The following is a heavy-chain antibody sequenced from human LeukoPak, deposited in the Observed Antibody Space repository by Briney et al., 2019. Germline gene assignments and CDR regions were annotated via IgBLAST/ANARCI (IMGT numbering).Heavy chain of an antibody. D-gene: IGHD6-13*01. V-gene: IGHV4-38-2*02. Sequence: PSDTLSLTCTVSGYSISSGYYWGRIRQPPGKGLEWIGSIYQSGRTYYNPSLKSRVTISVDTSKNQFSLKLSSVTAADTAVYYCARTFSSGWYKDAFDIWGQGTMVTVSS. CDR3: ARTFSSGWYKDAFDI. J-gene: IGHJ3*02. CDR1: GYSISSGYY. CDR2: IYQSGRT.